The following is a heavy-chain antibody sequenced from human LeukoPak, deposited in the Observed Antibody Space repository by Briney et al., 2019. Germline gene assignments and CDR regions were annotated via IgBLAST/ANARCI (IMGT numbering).Heavy chain of an antibody. V-gene: IGHV4-59*08. CDR3: ARLNRKYFDL. CDR1: GGSFSGYY. D-gene: IGHD1-14*01. CDR2: IYYSGST. Sequence: SETLSLTCAVYGGSFSGYYWSWIRQPPGKGLEWIGYIYYSGSTNYNPSLKSRVTISVDTSKNQFSLKLSSVTAADTAVYYCARLNRKYFDLWGRGTLVTVSS. J-gene: IGHJ2*01.